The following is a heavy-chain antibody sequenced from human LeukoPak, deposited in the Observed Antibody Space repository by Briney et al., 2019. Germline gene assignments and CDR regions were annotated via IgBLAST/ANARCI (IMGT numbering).Heavy chain of an antibody. J-gene: IGHJ4*02. CDR3: ARDRDYYGSSPYDY. D-gene: IGHD3-10*01. V-gene: IGHV3-30*04. CDR1: GFTFSSYA. Sequence: HTGGSLRLSCAASGFTFSSYAMHWVRQAPGKGLEWVAVISYDGSNKYYADSVKGRFTISRDNSKNTLYLQMNSLRAEDTAVYYCARDRDYYGSSPYDYWGQGTLVTVSS. CDR2: ISYDGSNK.